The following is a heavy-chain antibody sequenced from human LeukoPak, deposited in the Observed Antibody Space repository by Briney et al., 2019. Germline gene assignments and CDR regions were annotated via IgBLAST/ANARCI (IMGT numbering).Heavy chain of an antibody. CDR3: ARIAVADWFDP. D-gene: IGHD6-19*01. J-gene: IGHJ5*02. Sequence: PSETLSLTCTVSGGSICSYYWSWIRQPPGKGLEWIGYIYYSGSTNYNPSLKSRVTISVDTSKNQFSLKLSSVTAADTAVYYCARIAVADWFDPWGQGTLVTVSS. CDR1: GGSICSYY. CDR2: IYYSGST. V-gene: IGHV4-59*01.